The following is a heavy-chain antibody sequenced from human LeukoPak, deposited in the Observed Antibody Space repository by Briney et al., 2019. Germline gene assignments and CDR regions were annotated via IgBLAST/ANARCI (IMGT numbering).Heavy chain of an antibody. CDR3: AKDRRAPPSNGWQFIAEYFQQ. Sequence: GGSLRLSCAVSGFTFSSYEMHWVRQAPGKGLEYVSTISGDGGRTDYGDSVKVRVTISRDNSKSTLYLQMGSLGTEDMAVYYCAKDRRAPPSNGWQFIAEYFQQWGQGTLATVSS. D-gene: IGHD6-19*01. V-gene: IGHV3-64*02. CDR1: GFTFSSYE. J-gene: IGHJ1*01. CDR2: ISGDGGRT.